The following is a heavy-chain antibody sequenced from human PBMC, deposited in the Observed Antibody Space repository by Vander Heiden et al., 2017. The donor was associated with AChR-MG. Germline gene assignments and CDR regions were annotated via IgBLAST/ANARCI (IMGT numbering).Heavy chain of an antibody. CDR2: ISWNSGSI. Sequence: EVQLVESGGGLVQPGRSLRLSCAASGFTFDDYAMHWVRQAPGKGLEWVSGISWNSGSIGYADSVKGRFTISRDNAKNSLYLQMNSMRAEDTALYYCAKGCSHDRIHAFDIWGEGRMVTVSS. D-gene: IGHD3-10*02. V-gene: IGHV3-9*01. CDR3: AKGCSHDRIHAFDI. CDR1: GFTFDDYA. J-gene: IGHJ3*02.